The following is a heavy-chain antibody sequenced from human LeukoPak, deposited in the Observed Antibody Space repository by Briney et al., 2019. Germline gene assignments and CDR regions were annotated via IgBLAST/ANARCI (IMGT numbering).Heavy chain of an antibody. V-gene: IGHV4-59*13. CDR2: IHYSGST. D-gene: IGHD2-15*01. Sequence: SETLSLTCSVSGGSIGRYYWSWIRQPPGKGLEWIGYIHYSGSTNYNPSLKSRVAISVDTSKNQLSLRVRSVIAADTAVYYCAREWSAFDYWGQGTLVTVSS. CDR1: GGSIGRYY. J-gene: IGHJ4*02. CDR3: AREWSAFDY.